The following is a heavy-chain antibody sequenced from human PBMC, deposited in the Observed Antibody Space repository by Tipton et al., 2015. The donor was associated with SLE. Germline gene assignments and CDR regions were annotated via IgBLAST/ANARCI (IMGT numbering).Heavy chain of an antibody. CDR3: ARRLGSSGFDY. Sequence: LRLSCTVSGGSISSYYWSWIRQPPGKGLEWIGYVYYSGSTNYNPSLKSRVTISVDTSKNQFSLKLSSVTAADTAVYYCARRLGSSGFDYWGQGTLVTVSS. CDR1: GGSISSYY. D-gene: IGHD3-22*01. V-gene: IGHV4-59*08. CDR2: VYYSGST. J-gene: IGHJ4*02.